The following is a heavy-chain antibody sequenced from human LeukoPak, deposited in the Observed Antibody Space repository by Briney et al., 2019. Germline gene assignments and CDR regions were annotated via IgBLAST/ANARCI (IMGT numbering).Heavy chain of an antibody. Sequence: PGGSLRLSCAASGFTFSTYWMSWVRQAPGKGLEWVASIKQDGSEKYYLDSVKGRFTISRDNAKNSLYLQMNSLRAEDTAVYFCTREAAAGIDYWGQGTLVTVSS. CDR3: TREAAAGIDY. CDR1: GFTFSTYW. J-gene: IGHJ4*02. CDR2: IKQDGSEK. D-gene: IGHD6-13*01. V-gene: IGHV3-7*01.